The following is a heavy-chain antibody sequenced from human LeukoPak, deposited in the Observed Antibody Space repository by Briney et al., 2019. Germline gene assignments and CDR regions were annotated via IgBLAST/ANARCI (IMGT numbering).Heavy chain of an antibody. V-gene: IGHV4-39*01. J-gene: IGHJ4*02. CDR2: IYYSGST. Sequence: SQTLSLTCTVSGGSISSGSYYWGWIRQPPGKGLEWIGSIYYSGSTYYNPSLKSRVTISVDTSKNQFSLKLSSVTAADTAVYYCAGIAVAGNVDYWGQGTLVTVSS. CDR1: GGSISSGSYY. CDR3: AGIAVAGNVDY. D-gene: IGHD6-19*01.